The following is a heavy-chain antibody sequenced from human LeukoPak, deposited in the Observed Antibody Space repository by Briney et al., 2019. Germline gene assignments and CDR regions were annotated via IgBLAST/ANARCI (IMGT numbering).Heavy chain of an antibody. CDR3: ARARYSYGSFLGHFGI. V-gene: IGHV1-69*04. Sequence: GASVKVSCKASGGTFSSYAISWVRQAPGQGLEWMGRIIPILGIANYAQKFQGRVTITADKSTSTAYMELSSLRSEDTAVYYCARARYSYGSFLGHFGIWGQGTMVTVSS. CDR1: GGTFSSYA. J-gene: IGHJ3*02. CDR2: IIPILGIA. D-gene: IGHD5-18*01.